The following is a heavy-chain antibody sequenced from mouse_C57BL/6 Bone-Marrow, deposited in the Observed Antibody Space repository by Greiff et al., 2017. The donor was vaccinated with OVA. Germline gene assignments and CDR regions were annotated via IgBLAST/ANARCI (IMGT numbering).Heavy chain of an antibody. CDR1: GYTFTSYW. CDR2: IYPGSGST. V-gene: IGHV1-55*01. J-gene: IGHJ1*03. D-gene: IGHD2-3*01. CDR3: ARVYDGYFFWYFDV. Sequence: QVQLQQPGAELVKPGASVKMSCKASGYTFTSYWITWVKQRPGQGLEWIGDIYPGSGSTNYNEKFKSKATLTVDTSSSTAYMQLSSLTSEDSAVYYCARVYDGYFFWYFDVGGTGTTVTVSS.